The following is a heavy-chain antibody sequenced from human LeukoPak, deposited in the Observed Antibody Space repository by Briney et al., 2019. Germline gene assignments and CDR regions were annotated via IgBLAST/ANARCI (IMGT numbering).Heavy chain of an antibody. CDR2: ISSSSSYI. D-gene: IGHD6-13*01. CDR1: GFTFSSYS. J-gene: IGHJ5*02. CDR3: ARSSFARWFDP. V-gene: IGHV3-21*01. Sequence: GGSLRLSCAASGFTFSSYSMNWVRQAPGKGREWVSSISSSSSYIYYADSVKGRFTISRDNAKNSLYLQMNSLRAEDTAVYYCARSSFARWFDPWGQGTLVTVSS.